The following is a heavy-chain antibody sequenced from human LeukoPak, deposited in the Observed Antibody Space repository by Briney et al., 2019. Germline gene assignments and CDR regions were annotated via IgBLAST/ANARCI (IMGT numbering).Heavy chain of an antibody. D-gene: IGHD3-10*01. CDR1: GFRFRDYW. V-gene: IGHV3-23*01. Sequence: PGGSLRLSCAASGFRFRDYWMDWLRQAPGKGLEWVSAISGSGGSTYYVDSVKGRFTISRDNSKNTLYLQMNSLRAEDTAVYYCAKDRGSYFDYWGQGTLVTVSS. J-gene: IGHJ4*02. CDR3: AKDRGSYFDY. CDR2: ISGSGGST.